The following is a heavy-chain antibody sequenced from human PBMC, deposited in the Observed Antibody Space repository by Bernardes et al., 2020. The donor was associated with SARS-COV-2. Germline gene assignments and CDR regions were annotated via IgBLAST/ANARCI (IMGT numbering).Heavy chain of an antibody. D-gene: IGHD2-2*01. Sequence: GGSLRLSCAASGFTFSSYAMSWVRQAPGKGLEWVSAISGSGGSTYYADSVKGRFTISRDNSKNTLYLQMNSLRAEDTAVYYCAKDPPAHRSTSCYGDFCGSSDYWGQGTLVTVSS. CDR1: GFTFSSYA. V-gene: IGHV3-23*01. J-gene: IGHJ4*02. CDR3: AKDPPAHRSTSCYGDFCGSSDY. CDR2: ISGSGGST.